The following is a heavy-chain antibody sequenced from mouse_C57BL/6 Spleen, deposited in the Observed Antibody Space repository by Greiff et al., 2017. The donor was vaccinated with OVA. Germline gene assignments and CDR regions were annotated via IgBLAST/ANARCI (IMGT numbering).Heavy chain of an antibody. CDR2: IYPGSGST. Sequence: QVQLQQPGAELVKPGASVKMSCKASGYTFTSYWITWVKQRPGQGLEWIGDIYPGSGSTNYNEKFKSKATLTVDTSSSTAYMQLSSLTSEDSAVYYCARWYYGSSLPFDDWGQGTTLTVSS. J-gene: IGHJ2*01. CDR1: GYTFTSYW. D-gene: IGHD1-1*01. V-gene: IGHV1-55*01. CDR3: ARWYYGSSLPFDD.